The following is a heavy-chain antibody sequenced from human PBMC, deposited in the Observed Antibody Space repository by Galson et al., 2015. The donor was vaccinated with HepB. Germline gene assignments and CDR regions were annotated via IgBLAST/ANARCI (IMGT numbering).Heavy chain of an antibody. D-gene: IGHD3-10*01. CDR3: ARELSMVRGVIIDWYFDL. J-gene: IGHJ2*01. Sequence: SLRLSCAASGFTFSSYDMHWVRQATGKGLEWVSAIGTAGDTYYPGSVKGRFTISRENAKNSLYLQMNSLRAGDTAVYYCARELSMVRGVIIDWYFDLWGRGTLVTVSS. V-gene: IGHV3-13*01. CDR2: IGTAGDT. CDR1: GFTFSSYD.